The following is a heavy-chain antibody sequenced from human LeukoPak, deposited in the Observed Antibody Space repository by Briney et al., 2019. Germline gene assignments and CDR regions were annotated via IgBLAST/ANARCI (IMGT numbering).Heavy chain of an antibody. CDR3: ARGSMIAVFDY. D-gene: IGHD3-22*01. CDR2: ISSSSSYI. Sequence: PGGSVKLSCKTSECTVGNYSRNWFPPAQGKGMDWVSSISSSSSYIYYADSVKGRFTISRDNAKNSLYLQMNSLRAEDTAVYYCARGSMIAVFDYWGQGTLVTVSS. CDR1: ECTVGNYS. J-gene: IGHJ4*02. V-gene: IGHV3-21*01.